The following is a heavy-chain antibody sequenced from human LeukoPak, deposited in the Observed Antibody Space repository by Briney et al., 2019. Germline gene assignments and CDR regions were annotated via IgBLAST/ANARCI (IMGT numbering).Heavy chain of an antibody. J-gene: IGHJ4*02. CDR3: STDLPISYDSSGPLDY. Sequence: ASVKVSCKASGYTFTSYYMHWVRQAPGQGLEWMGIINPSGGSTSYAQKFQGRVTMTRDTSTSTVYMELSSLRSEDTAVYYCSTDLPISYDSSGPLDYCGQGTLVTVSS. V-gene: IGHV1-46*01. CDR2: INPSGGST. CDR1: GYTFTSYY. D-gene: IGHD3-22*01.